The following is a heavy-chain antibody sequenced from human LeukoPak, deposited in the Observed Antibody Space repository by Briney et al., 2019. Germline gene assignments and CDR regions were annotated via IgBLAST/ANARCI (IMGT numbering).Heavy chain of an antibody. J-gene: IGHJ5*02. V-gene: IGHV4-34*09. CDR3: ARDLITMVRGVIRYNWFDP. D-gene: IGHD3-10*01. CDR2: INHSGST. Sequence: PSETLSLTCAVYGGSFSGYYWSWIRQPPGKGLEWIGEINHSGSTYYNPSLKSRVTISVDTSKNQFSLKLSSVTAADTAVYYCARDLITMVRGVIRYNWFDPWGQGTLVTVSS. CDR1: GGSFSGYY.